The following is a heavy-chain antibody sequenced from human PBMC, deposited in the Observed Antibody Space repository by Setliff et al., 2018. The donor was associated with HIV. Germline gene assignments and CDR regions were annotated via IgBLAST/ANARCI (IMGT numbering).Heavy chain of an antibody. D-gene: IGHD5-12*01. CDR1: GYTFTSYG. CDR3: ARLMLEVTVATVWFDP. V-gene: IGHV1-18*01. Sequence: ASVKVSCKASGYTFTSYGISWVRQAPGQGLEWMGWISAYNGNTNYAQKLQGRVTMTTDTSTSTAYMELRSLRSDDTAVYYCARLMLEVTVATVWFDPWGQGTLVTVSS. J-gene: IGHJ5*02. CDR2: ISAYNGNT.